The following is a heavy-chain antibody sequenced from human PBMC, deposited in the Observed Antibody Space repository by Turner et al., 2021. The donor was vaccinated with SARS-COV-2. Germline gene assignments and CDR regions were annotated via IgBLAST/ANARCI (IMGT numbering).Heavy chain of an antibody. CDR3: ARDMRCCITSCYEYYYYGMDV. V-gene: IGHV3-48*01. CDR1: GFTFSSYS. Sequence: EVQLVESGGGLVQPGGSLRLSCAASGFTFSSYSMNWVRQAPGKGLEWVSYISCNSSTIYYADSVKGRFTISRDNAKNSLYLQMNSLRAEDTAVYYCARDMRCCITSCYEYYYYGMDVWGQGTTVTVSS. CDR2: ISCNSSTI. J-gene: IGHJ6*02. D-gene: IGHD2-2*01.